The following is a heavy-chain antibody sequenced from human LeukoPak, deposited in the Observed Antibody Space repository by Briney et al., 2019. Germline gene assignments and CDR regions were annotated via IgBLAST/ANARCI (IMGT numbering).Heavy chain of an antibody. V-gene: IGHV4-31*03. D-gene: IGHD4-17*01. CDR3: ASLSYGDAPSYDY. CDR1: GGSISSGGYY. Sequence: SQTLSLTCTVSGGSISSGGYYWSWIRQHPGKGLEWIGYIYYSGSTYYNPSLKSRVTISVDTSKNQFSLKLSSVTAADTAVYYCASLSYGDAPSYDYWGQGTLVTVSS. J-gene: IGHJ4*02. CDR2: IYYSGST.